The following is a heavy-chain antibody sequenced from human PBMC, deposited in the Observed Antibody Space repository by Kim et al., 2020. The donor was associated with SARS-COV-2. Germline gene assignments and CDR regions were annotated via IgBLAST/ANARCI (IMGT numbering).Heavy chain of an antibody. J-gene: IGHJ5*02. D-gene: IGHD3-22*01. Sequence: GGSLRLSCAASGFTFTNYAMNWVRQAPGKGLEWVSSISGGGGATYYADSVKGRFTISRDNSRNSLYLQMSSLRAEDTALYYCSKGPDSGGYYPFDPWG. CDR3: SKGPDSGGYYPFDP. CDR1: GFTFTNYA. CDR2: ISGGGGAT. V-gene: IGHV3-23*01.